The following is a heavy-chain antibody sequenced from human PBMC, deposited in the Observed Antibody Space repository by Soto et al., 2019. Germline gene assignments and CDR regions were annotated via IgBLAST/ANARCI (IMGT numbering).Heavy chain of an antibody. CDR3: ARGPSGNYFDY. D-gene: IGHD1-26*01. CDR1: GYTFTHYG. CDR2: VTPFNGNT. V-gene: IGHV1-18*01. Sequence: QVQLVQSGAEVKKPGASVTVSCKPSGYTFTHYGVNWMRQAPGQGLEWMGWVTPFNGNTNYAQKFQGRVTMTTDTSTSTVYMELRSLMSDDTALYYCARGPSGNYFDYWCPGSLVTVSS. J-gene: IGHJ4*02.